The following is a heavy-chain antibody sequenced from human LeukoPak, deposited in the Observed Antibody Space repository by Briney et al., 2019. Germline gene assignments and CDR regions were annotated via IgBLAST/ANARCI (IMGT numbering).Heavy chain of an antibody. J-gene: IGHJ1*01. CDR2: ISWNSGFV. Sequence: GGSLRLSCAASGFTFDDYAMHWVRQAPGKGLEWVSGISWNSGFVGYADSVKGRFTISRDNAKKSLYLQMNSLRVEDTALYYCAKGYSSSWRDAGAEYFQHWGQGTLVTVSS. D-gene: IGHD6-13*01. CDR1: GFTFDDYA. CDR3: AKGYSSSWRDAGAEYFQH. V-gene: IGHV3-9*01.